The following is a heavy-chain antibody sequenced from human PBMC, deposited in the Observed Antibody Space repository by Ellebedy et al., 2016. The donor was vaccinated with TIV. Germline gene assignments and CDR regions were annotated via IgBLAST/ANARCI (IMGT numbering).Heavy chain of an antibody. Sequence: SETLSLTCTVSGGSISSYYWSWIRQPPGKGLEWIGYIYYSGSTNYNPSLKSRVTISVDTSKKQFSLNLASVTAADTAVYYCAREPPAGWDFYYFGMDVWGQGTTVTV. V-gene: IGHV4-59*12. CDR3: AREPPAGWDFYYFGMDV. CDR1: GGSISSYY. CDR2: IYYSGST. D-gene: IGHD6-19*01. J-gene: IGHJ6*02.